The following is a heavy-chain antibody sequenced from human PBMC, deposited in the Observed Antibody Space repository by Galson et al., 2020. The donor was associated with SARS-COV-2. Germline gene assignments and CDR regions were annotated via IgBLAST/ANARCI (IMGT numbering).Heavy chain of an antibody. CDR1: GFLSILHS. J-gene: IGHJ4*02. V-gene: IGHV3-30*04. Sequence: RGSLRLSCAASGFLSILHSMHWVRQAPGEGPEWVAGVRYDGGEEFYAESVRGRFTVSKDVSKNTVYLQMNSLRGDDTATYYCARDVGPWLAGSRFDYWGQGVQVTVS. CDR2: VRYDGGEE. D-gene: IGHD6-19*01. CDR3: ARDVGPWLAGSRFDY.